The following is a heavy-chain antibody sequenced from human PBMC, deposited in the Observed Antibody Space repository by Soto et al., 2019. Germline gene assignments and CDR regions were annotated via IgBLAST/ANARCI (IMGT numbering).Heavy chain of an antibody. CDR1: GGSISSYY. J-gene: IGHJ4*02. Sequence: SETLSLTCTVSGGSISSYYWSWIRQPPGKGLEWIGYIYYSGSTNYNPSLKSRVTISVDTSKNQFSLKLSSVTAADTAVYYCARGSVEYSGYAWGGFDYWGQGTLVTVSS. CDR3: ARGSVEYSGYAWGGFDY. D-gene: IGHD5-12*01. CDR2: IYYSGST. V-gene: IGHV4-59*01.